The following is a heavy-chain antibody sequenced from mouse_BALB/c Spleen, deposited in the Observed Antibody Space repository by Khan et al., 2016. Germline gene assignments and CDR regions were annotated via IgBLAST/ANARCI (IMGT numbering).Heavy chain of an antibody. V-gene: IGHV3-2*02. CDR2: IIYSGST. D-gene: IGHD3-1*01. J-gene: IGHJ4*01. CDR3: ASGGHNYAMDY. CDR1: GYSITSDYV. Sequence: EVQLQESGPGLMKPSQSLSLTCTVSGYSITSDYVWNWIRQLPGNKLEWRGYIIYSGSTTYTPSHKSRISITRDTSKNQFFMQLNTVTFEATATYYCASGGHNYAMDYWGQGTSVTVSS.